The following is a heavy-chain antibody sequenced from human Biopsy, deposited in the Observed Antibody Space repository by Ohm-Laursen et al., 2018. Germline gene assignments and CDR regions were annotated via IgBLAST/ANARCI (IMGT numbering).Heavy chain of an antibody. CDR2: IWYDGSKK. J-gene: IGHJ5*02. D-gene: IGHD6-19*01. CDR3: ASDRDSSGSFRWNH. V-gene: IGHV3-33*01. CDR1: GLSFSTYG. Sequence: RSLRLSCSASGLSFSTYGMHWVRQAPGKGPEWVAVIWYDGSKKYYADSVKGRFTITRDNSKNTLYLQMNSLRAEDTAVYYCASDRDSSGSFRWNHWGQGTLVTVSS.